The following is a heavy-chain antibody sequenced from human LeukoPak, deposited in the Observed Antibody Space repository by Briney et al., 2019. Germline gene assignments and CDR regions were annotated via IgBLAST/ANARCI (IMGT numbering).Heavy chain of an antibody. J-gene: IGHJ3*02. CDR3: ARAPVVVTAQDAFDI. Sequence: ASVKVSCKASGYTFTSYGISWVRQAPGQGLEWMGWISAYNGYTNYAQKLQGRVTMTTDTSTSTAYMELRSLRSDDTAVYYCARAPVVVTAQDAFDIWGQGTMVTVSS. D-gene: IGHD2-21*02. V-gene: IGHV1-18*01. CDR2: ISAYNGYT. CDR1: GYTFTSYG.